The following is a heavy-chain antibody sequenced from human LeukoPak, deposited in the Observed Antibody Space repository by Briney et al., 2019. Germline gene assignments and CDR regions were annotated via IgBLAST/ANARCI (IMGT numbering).Heavy chain of an antibody. J-gene: IGHJ4*02. Sequence: GGSLRLSCAASGFTFSSYSMNWVRQAPGKGLEWVSSISSSSSYIYYADSVKGRFTISRDNAKNSLYLQMNSLRAEDTAVYYCASFRGELSADYWGQGTLVTVSS. CDR3: ASFRGELSADY. CDR1: GFTFSSYS. CDR2: ISSSSSYI. V-gene: IGHV3-21*01. D-gene: IGHD3-16*02.